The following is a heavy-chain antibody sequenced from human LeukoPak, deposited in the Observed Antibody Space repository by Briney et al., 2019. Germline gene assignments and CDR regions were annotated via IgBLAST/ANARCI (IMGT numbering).Heavy chain of an antibody. V-gene: IGHV3-23*01. J-gene: IGHJ4*02. D-gene: IGHD3-10*02. CDR2: ISHGGGST. CDR1: GFTFSNND. Sequence: GGSLRLSCVDSGFTFSNNDMSWVRQLPGKGLEWVSGISHGGGSTYYADSVKGRFTISRDNSKNTLYLQMNSLRAEDTAVYYCASRQGLGWHYVNWGQGTLVTVSS. CDR3: ASRQGLGWHYVN.